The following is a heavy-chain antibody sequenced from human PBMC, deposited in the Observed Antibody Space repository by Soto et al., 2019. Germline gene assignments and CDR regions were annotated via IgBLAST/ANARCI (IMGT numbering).Heavy chain of an antibody. CDR3: ARAQDY. Sequence: LQLQESGSGLVKPSQTLSLTCAVSGGSISSGGYSWSWIRQPPGKGLEWIGYIYHSGSTYSIPALQSRGTISVDRSKSQFSLKLSSVTASNTDVYYCARAQDYWGQGTLVTFSS. CDR2: IYHSGST. CDR1: GGSISSGGYS. J-gene: IGHJ4*02. V-gene: IGHV4-30-2*01.